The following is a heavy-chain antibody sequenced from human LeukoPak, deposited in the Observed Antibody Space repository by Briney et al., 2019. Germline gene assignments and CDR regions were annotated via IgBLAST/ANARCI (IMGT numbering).Heavy chain of an antibody. V-gene: IGHV1-8*01. CDR1: GYTFTSYD. CDR3: ARGRNSYSSSWHPTP. CDR2: VNPNSGHT. Sequence: PWASVKVSCKASGYTFTSYDINWVRQATGQGLEWMGWVNPNSGHTGFAQKFQGRVSMTTNTSISTAYMELSSLRSEDTAVYYCARGRNSYSSSWHPTPWGQGTLVTVSS. D-gene: IGHD6-13*01. J-gene: IGHJ5*02.